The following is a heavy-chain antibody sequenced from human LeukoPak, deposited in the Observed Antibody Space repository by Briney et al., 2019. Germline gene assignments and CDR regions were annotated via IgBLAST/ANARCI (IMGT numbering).Heavy chain of an antibody. CDR2: ISYDGSNR. Sequence: GRSLRLSCAASGFPLSSYAMHCVRQAPGKGREWVAIISYDGSNRFQAESVKGRFTTSRDNSKNTLYLQMNSLSAEDTAVYYCARDRSANSRVYYFDYWGLGTLVTVSS. J-gene: IGHJ4*02. CDR3: ARDRSANSRVYYFDY. CDR1: GFPLSSYA. D-gene: IGHD4/OR15-4a*01. V-gene: IGHV3-30-3*01.